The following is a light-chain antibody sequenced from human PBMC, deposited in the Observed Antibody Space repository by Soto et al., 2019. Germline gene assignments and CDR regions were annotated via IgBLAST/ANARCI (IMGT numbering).Light chain of an antibody. CDR2: WAS. CDR1: QNILYSPNNKNY. J-gene: IGKJ2*01. CDR3: LQYYNSYT. Sequence: DIVMTQSPDSLAVSLGERATINCKSSQNILYSPNNKNYLTWYQQKPGQPPKLLTYWASTRQSGVPDRFSGSGSETDFTLTISSVQSEDVAVYYCLQYYNSYTFGQGTKLEI. V-gene: IGKV4-1*01.